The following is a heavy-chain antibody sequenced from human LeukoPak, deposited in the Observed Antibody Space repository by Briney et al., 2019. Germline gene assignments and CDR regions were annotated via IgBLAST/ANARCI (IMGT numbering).Heavy chain of an antibody. CDR3: ARHDGLTGYDPLDY. D-gene: IGHD5-12*01. CDR2: IYPGDSDT. V-gene: IGHV5-51*01. CDR1: GYSFTNYW. Sequence: GESLKISFKGSGYSFTNYWIGWVRQMPGKGLEGMGIIYPGDSDTRYSPSFQGQVTISADKSISTAYLQWSSLKASDTAIYYCARHDGLTGYDPLDYWGQGTLVTVSS. J-gene: IGHJ4*02.